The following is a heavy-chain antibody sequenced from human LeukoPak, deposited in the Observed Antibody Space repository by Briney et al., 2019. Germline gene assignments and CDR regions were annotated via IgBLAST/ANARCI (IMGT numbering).Heavy chain of an antibody. CDR3: ACRELMDV. V-gene: IGHV4-34*01. J-gene: IGHJ6*02. CDR1: GGSFSGYY. D-gene: IGHD1-7*01. Sequence: TSETLSLTCAVYGGSFSGYYWSWIRQSPGRGLEWIGEINHSGSANYNPSLESRVTISIDTSKNQFSLKLSSVTAADTAVYYCACRELMDVWGQGTTVTVSS. CDR2: INHSGSA.